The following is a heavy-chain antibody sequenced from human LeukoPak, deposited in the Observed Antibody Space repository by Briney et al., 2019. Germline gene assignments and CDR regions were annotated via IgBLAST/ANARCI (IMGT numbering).Heavy chain of an antibody. CDR1: GGSFSDYY. J-gene: IGHJ4*02. CDR3: ARGGYTYGYGY. V-gene: IGHV4-34*01. CDR2: INHSGST. Sequence: SETLSLTCAVYGGSFSDYYWSWIRQPPGKGLEWIGEINHSGSTNYSPSLKSRVTMSVDTSKNQFSLKLSSVTAADTAVYYCARGGYTYGYGYWGQGTLVTVSS. D-gene: IGHD5-18*01.